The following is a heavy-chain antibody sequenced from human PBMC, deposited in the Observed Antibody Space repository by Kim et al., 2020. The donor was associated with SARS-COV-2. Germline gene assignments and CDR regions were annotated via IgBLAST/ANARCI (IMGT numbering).Heavy chain of an antibody. CDR2: IYYSGST. V-gene: IGHV4-39*01. CDR3: ARHVEGSSGWCFLSRAPFYYYGMDV. J-gene: IGHJ6*02. Sequence: SETLSLTCTVSGGSISSSSYYWGWIRQPPGKGLEWIGSIYYSGSTYYNPSLKSRVTISVDTSKNQFSLKLSSVTAADTAVYYCARHVEGSSGWCFLSRAPFYYYGMDVWGQGTTVTVSS. D-gene: IGHD6-19*01. CDR1: GGSISSSSYY.